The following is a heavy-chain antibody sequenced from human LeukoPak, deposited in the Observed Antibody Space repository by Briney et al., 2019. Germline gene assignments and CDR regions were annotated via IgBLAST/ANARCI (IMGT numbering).Heavy chain of an antibody. V-gene: IGHV1-2*02. CDR1: GYTFTGYY. CDR2: INPNSGGT. Sequence: ASVKVSCKASGYTFTGYYMHWVRQAPGRGLEWMGWINPNSGGTNYAQKLQGRVTMTRDTSISTAYMELSRLRSDDTAVYYCAREGGSYSGALDIWGQGTMVTVSS. CDR3: AREGGSYSGALDI. J-gene: IGHJ3*02. D-gene: IGHD1-26*01.